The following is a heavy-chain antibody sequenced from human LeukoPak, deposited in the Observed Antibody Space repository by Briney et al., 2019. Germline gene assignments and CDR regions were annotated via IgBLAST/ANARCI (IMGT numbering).Heavy chain of an antibody. D-gene: IGHD5-18*01. J-gene: IGHJ4*02. CDR1: GYSLISGYY. Sequence: NPSETLSLTCTVSGYSLISGYYWGWIQQPPGKGLEWIGSVHHSGSTYNNPSLKSRVTITVDTSKNQLSLRMSSVTAADTAVYYCARDPSARPRRENVDTAMVHYFDYWGQGTLVTVSS. V-gene: IGHV4-38-2*02. CDR2: VHHSGST. CDR3: ARDPSARPRRENVDTAMVHYFDY.